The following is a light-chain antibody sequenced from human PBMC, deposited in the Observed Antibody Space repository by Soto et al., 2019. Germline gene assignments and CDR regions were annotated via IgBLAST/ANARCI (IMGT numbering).Light chain of an antibody. CDR2: GAS. V-gene: IGKV3-15*01. CDR3: QHYHSYSWT. Sequence: EIVLTQSPATLSVSLGHSATLSCRASQSVSLSLAWYQMRPGQPPRLLIYGASTRATDIPARFSGSGSGTDFTLTISSLQPDDFATYYCQHYHSYSWTFGQGTRLENK. J-gene: IGKJ5*01. CDR1: QSVSLS.